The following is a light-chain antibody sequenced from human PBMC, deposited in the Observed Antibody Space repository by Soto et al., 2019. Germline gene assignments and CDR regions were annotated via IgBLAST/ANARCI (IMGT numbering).Light chain of an antibody. V-gene: IGKV3-15*01. Sequence: EIEMTQSPAALSVSPGQSVTLSCRSSQTIGGNLAWYQQRPGQSPRLLIYAASDRATGVPARFSGSGSGTEFTITINSLQSEDFAVYYCQQYAQRWTFGQGTKVDI. CDR3: QQYAQRWT. CDR2: AAS. CDR1: QTIGGN. J-gene: IGKJ1*01.